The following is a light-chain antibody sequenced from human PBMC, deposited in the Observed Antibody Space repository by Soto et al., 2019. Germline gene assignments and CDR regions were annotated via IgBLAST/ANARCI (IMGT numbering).Light chain of an antibody. CDR2: GAA. CDR1: QSISSN. V-gene: IGKV3-15*01. Sequence: EIVMTRSPATLSVSQGERATLSCRANQSISSNLAWYQQKPGQAPRLLIYGAATRATGIPARFSGSGSGTDFTLTINSLQSEDFAVYYCQMYNNWVGTFGGGTKVDIK. J-gene: IGKJ4*01. CDR3: QMYNNWVGT.